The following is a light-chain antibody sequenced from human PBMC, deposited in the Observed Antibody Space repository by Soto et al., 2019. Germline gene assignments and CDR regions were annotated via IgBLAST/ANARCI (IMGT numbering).Light chain of an antibody. J-gene: IGLJ1*01. CDR3: SSYISRSRV. CDR2: EVS. CDR1: SSDVGGYNY. Sequence: QSALTQPASVSGSPGQSITISCTGTSSDVGGYNYVSWYQQHPGKAPKLMIYEVSNRPSGVSNRFSGSKSGNTASLTISGLQAEDEADYYCSSYISRSRVFGTGTKGTVL. V-gene: IGLV2-14*01.